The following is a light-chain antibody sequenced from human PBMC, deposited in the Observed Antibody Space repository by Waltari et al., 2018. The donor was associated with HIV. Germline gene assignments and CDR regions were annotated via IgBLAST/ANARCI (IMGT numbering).Light chain of an antibody. CDR1: SGSVSTSYY. CDR2: ITN. CDR3: VLYMGGGIWV. V-gene: IGLV8-61*01. Sequence: QTVVTQEPSFSVSPGGTVTLTCGLNSGSVSTSYYPSWYQQTQGQTPPPLTYITNTRASGVPVRFSGSILWNKAALTITVAQADDESDYYCVLYMGGGIWVFGGGTKVTVL. J-gene: IGLJ3*02.